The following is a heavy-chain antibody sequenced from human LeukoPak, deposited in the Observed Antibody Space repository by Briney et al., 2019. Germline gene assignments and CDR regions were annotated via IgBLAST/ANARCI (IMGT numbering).Heavy chain of an antibody. Sequence: GGSLRPSCAASGFTFSDYYMSWIRQAPGKGLEWVSYISGSGTTIYYADSVKGRSTISRDNAKNSLYLQMNSLRAEDTAVYYCARDQAVVTAMNAFDIWGQGTMVTVSS. CDR3: ARDQAVVTAMNAFDI. D-gene: IGHD2-21*02. J-gene: IGHJ3*02. V-gene: IGHV3-11*04. CDR2: ISGSGTTI. CDR1: GFTFSDYY.